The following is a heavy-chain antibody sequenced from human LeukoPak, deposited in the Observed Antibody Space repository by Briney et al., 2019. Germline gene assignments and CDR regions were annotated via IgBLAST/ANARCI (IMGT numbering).Heavy chain of an antibody. D-gene: IGHD2-15*01. Sequence: SETLSLTCAVYGGSFSGYYWSWIRQPPGKGLEWIGEINHSGSTNYNPPLKSRVTISVDTSKNQFSLKLSSVTAADTAVYYCARGGLSSGADYWGQGTLVTVSS. CDR1: GGSFSGYY. J-gene: IGHJ4*02. CDR3: ARGGLSSGADY. V-gene: IGHV4-34*01. CDR2: INHSGST.